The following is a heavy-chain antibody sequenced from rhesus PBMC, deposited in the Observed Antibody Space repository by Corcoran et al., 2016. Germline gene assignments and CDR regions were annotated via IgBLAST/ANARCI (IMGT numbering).Heavy chain of an antibody. V-gene: IGHV4S10*01. CDR3: ARMNPRSDAFDL. J-gene: IGHJ3*01. CDR1: GGPISDSFW. Sequence: QVQLQESGPGVVKPSETLSLTCTVSGGPISDSFWWRWIRQPPGKGLEWIGYIYGSSTNTDYNPSLKSRVTSSKDTSKNQFSLKLNSVTAADTAVYYCARMNPRSDAFDLWGQGLRVTVSS. CDR2: IYGSSTNT.